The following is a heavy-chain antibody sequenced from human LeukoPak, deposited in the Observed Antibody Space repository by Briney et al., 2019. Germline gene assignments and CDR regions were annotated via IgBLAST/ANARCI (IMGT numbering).Heavy chain of an antibody. CDR2: ISWNSGSI. J-gene: IGHJ4*02. D-gene: IGHD2-15*01. Sequence: PGGSLRLSCAASGFSFDDSAMHWVRQAPGKGLEWVSGISWNSGSIGYADSVKGRFTISRDNSKSTLYLQMNSLRVEDTAVYYCTTGGVVVVVAATLADYWGQGTLVTVSS. CDR1: GFSFDDSA. V-gene: IGHV3-9*01. CDR3: TTGGVVVVVAATLADY.